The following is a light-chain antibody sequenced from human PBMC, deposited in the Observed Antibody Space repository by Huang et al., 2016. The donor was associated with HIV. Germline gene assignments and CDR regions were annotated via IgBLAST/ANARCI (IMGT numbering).Light chain of an antibody. CDR2: DAS. V-gene: IGKV3-11*01. CDR1: QSVNHY. CDR3: QQRSSWPLT. J-gene: IGKJ4*01. Sequence: EIVLTQSPATLSLSPGERATLSCRASQSVNHYLAWYQQKPGQAPKFLIYDASNRATGSPARFSGSGSGTDFTLTISSLEPEDFAVYYCQQRSSWPLTFGGGTKVEIK.